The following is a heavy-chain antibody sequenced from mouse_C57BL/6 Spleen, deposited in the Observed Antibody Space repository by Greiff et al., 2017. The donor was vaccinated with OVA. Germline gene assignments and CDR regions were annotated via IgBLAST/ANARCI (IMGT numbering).Heavy chain of an antibody. D-gene: IGHD1-1*01. J-gene: IGHJ3*01. CDR3: VRAYYYGSSYWFAY. V-gene: IGHV10-3*01. CDR1: GFTFNTYA. CDR2: IRSKSSNYAT. Sequence: EVQRVESGGGLVQPKGSLKLSCAASGFTFNTYAMHWVRQAPGKGLEWVARIRSKSSNYATYYADSVKDRFTISRDDSQSMLYLQMNNLKTEDTAMYYCVRAYYYGSSYWFAYWGQGTLVTVSA.